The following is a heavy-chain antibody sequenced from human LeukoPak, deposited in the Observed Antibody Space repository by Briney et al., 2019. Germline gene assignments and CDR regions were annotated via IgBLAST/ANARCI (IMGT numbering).Heavy chain of an antibody. CDR1: GYTFTSYG. CDR2: ISAYNGNT. D-gene: IGHD3-22*01. Sequence: ASVKVSCEASGYTFTSYGISWVRQAPGQGLEWMGWISAYNGNTNYAQKLQGRVTMTTDTSTSTAYMELRSLRSDDTAVYYCARFGPKYYYDSSGLGYYFDYWGQGTLVTVSS. CDR3: ARFGPKYYYDSSGLGYYFDY. V-gene: IGHV1-18*01. J-gene: IGHJ4*02.